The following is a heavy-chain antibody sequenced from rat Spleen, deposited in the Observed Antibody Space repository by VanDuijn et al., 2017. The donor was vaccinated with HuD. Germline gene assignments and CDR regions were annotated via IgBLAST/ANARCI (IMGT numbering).Heavy chain of an antibody. V-gene: IGHV5-7*01. D-gene: IGHD2-7*01. CDR2: IIYDGIST. Sequence: EVQLVESGGGLVQPGRSLKLSCAASGFTFSDYNMAWVRQAPKKGLEWIASIIYDGISTYYRDSVKGRFTVSRNNAKTTLYLEMDSLRSEDTATYYCVRQGYLRDWYFDFWGPGTMVTVSS. J-gene: IGHJ1*01. CDR1: GFTFSDYN. CDR3: VRQGYLRDWYFDF.